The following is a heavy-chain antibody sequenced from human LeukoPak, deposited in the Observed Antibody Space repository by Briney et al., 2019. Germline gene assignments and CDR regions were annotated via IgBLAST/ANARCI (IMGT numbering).Heavy chain of an antibody. CDR3: ARGADCSGGSQDDAFDI. V-gene: IGHV3-7*01. Sequence: GGSLRLSCAASGFTFSSYWMSWVRQAPGKGLEWVANIKQDGSEKYYVDSVKGRFTISRDNAKNSLYLQMNSLRAEDTAVYYCARGADCSGGSQDDAFDIWGQGTMVTVSS. CDR1: GFTFSSYW. J-gene: IGHJ3*02. CDR2: IKQDGSEK. D-gene: IGHD2-15*01.